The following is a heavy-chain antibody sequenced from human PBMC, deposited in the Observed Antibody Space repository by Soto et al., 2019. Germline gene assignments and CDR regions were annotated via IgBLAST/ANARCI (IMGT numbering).Heavy chain of an antibody. CDR1: GFTFNNAW. J-gene: IGHJ6*02. D-gene: IGHD5-18*01. CDR3: TTESVPPIQTGPYGYFDYYYGMDV. Sequence: GGSLRLSCAASGFTFNNAWMNWVRQAPGKGLEWVGRIKSKIDGETTDYAAPVKGRFTISRDDSKNTLYLQMDSLKTEDTGVYYCTTESVPPIQTGPYGYFDYYYGMDVWGQGTTVTVSS. CDR2: IKSKIDGETT. V-gene: IGHV3-15*07.